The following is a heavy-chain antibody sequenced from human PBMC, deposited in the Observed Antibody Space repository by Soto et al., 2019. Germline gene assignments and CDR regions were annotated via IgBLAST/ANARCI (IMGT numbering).Heavy chain of an antibody. J-gene: IGHJ5*02. CDR3: ARDASDYIISLDT. Sequence: EVQLLESGGGIVQPGGSLRLSCAASGFIFNAYAMTWVRQPPGKGLEWVAAIGGSGGNTYYAASVKGRFTISRDNSRDKVDIQMNSLRAEDTGVYYCARDASDYIISLDTWGQGILVTVSS. V-gene: IGHV3-23*01. CDR2: IGGSGGNT. D-gene: IGHD4-4*01. CDR1: GFIFNAYA.